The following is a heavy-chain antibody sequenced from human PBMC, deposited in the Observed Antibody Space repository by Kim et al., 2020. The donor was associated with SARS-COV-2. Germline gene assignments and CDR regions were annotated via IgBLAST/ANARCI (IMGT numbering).Heavy chain of an antibody. J-gene: IGHJ5*02. CDR2: ISGSGDTT. Sequence: GGSLRLSCAASGFTFTNYGMTWVRQAPGKGLEWVSTISGSGDTTYYADSVKGRFTISRDNSKNTLYLQMNSLRAEDTAVHFCANGLIMIRGIMGVDPWGQGTLVTVSS. D-gene: IGHD3-10*01. CDR3: ANGLIMIRGIMGVDP. V-gene: IGHV3-23*01. CDR1: GFTFTNYG.